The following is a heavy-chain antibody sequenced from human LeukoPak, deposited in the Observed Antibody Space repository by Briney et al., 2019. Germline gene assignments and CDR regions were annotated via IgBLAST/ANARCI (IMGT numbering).Heavy chain of an antibody. Sequence: SETLSLTCTVSGGSISIGDYYWSWIRQPPGKGLEWIGYIYYSGSTYYNPSLKSRVTISVDTSKNQFSLKLSSVTAADTAVYYCARDRAGSHLDYWGQGTLVTVSS. CDR3: ARDRAGSHLDY. CDR1: GGSISIGDYY. J-gene: IGHJ4*02. D-gene: IGHD2-15*01. V-gene: IGHV4-30-4*01. CDR2: IYYSGST.